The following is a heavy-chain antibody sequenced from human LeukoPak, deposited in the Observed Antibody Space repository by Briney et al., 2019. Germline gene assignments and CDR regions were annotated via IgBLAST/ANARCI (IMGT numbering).Heavy chain of an antibody. CDR3: ARVNTQGVPSP. V-gene: IGHV4-39*01. D-gene: IGHD2-15*01. CDR1: GGSISSSDYY. CDR2: IYYSGTT. Sequence: SETLSLTCTVSGGSISSSDYYWGWIRQPPGKGLEWIASIYYSGTTHYNPSHQSRVTMSVDTSKNQFSLKLSSVAAADTAVYYCARVNTQGVPSPWGQGTQVTVSS. J-gene: IGHJ5*02.